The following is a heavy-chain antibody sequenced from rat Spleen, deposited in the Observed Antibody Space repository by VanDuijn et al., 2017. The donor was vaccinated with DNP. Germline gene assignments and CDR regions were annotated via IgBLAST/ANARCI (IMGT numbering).Heavy chain of an antibody. CDR3: TTGPITTFAY. CDR2: IINTGGST. J-gene: IGHJ3*01. CDR1: GFTFNNYW. D-gene: IGHD1-10*01. V-gene: IGHV5-31*01. Sequence: EVQLVESGGGLVQPGRSLKLSCVASGFTFNNYWMTWIRQAPGEGLEWVASIINTGGSTYYPDSVKGRFTISRDNAKSTLYLQMNSLKSEDTATYYCTTGPITTFAYWGQGTLVTVSS.